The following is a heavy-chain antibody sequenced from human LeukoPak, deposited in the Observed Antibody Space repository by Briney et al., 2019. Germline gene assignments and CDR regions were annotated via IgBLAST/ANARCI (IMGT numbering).Heavy chain of an antibody. Sequence: ASVKVSCKASGYTFTSYGISWVRQAPGQGLEWMGWISAYNGNTNYAQKLQGRVTVTTDTSTSTAYMELRSLRSDDTAVHYCARVVTMVRGKLKDFDYWGQGTLVTVSS. CDR1: GYTFTSYG. CDR3: ARVVTMVRGKLKDFDY. V-gene: IGHV1-18*01. CDR2: ISAYNGNT. D-gene: IGHD3-10*01. J-gene: IGHJ4*02.